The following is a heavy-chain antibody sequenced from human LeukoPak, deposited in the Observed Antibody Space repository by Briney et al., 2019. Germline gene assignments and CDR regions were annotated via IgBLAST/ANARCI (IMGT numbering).Heavy chain of an antibody. J-gene: IGHJ4*02. Sequence: PGGSLRLSCAASGITLSTYGMNGIRQAPGKGLEWVSHISMTSSSKYYADSVKGRFTVSRDNAKNSLYLQMDSLRDEDTAEYYCARSNQGFDFWGRGTLVTVSS. CDR3: ARSNQGFDF. CDR1: GITLSTYG. CDR2: ISMTSSSK. V-gene: IGHV3-48*02.